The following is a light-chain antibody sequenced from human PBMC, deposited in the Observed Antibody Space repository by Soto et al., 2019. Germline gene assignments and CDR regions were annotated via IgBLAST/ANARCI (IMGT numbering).Light chain of an antibody. J-gene: IGKJ5*01. CDR1: QSVSRY. CDR3: QQRHMWPIT. V-gene: IGKV3-11*01. Sequence: ETVLTQSPATLSLSPGERATLSCRASQSVSRYLAWYQQKPGQAPRLLIYDASNRATGIPPRFSGSGSGTDFTPTISSLEPEDSAVYYCQQRHMWPITFGQGTRLEI. CDR2: DAS.